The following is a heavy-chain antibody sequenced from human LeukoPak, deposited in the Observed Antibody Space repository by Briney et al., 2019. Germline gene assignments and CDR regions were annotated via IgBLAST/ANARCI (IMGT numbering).Heavy chain of an antibody. J-gene: IGHJ4*02. CDR2: INPNSGGT. V-gene: IGHV1-2*02. CDR3: ARDFLGYGSGSYYTLFDY. CDR1: GYTFTGYY. D-gene: IGHD3-10*01. Sequence: ASVKVSCKASGYTFTGYYMHWVRQAPGQGLEWMGWINPNSGGTNYAQKFQGRVTMTRDTSISTAYMELRSLRSDDTAVYYCARDFLGYGSGSYYTLFDYWGQGTLVTVSS.